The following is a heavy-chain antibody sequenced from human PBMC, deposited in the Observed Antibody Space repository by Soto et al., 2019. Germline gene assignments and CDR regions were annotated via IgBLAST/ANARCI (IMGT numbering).Heavy chain of an antibody. CDR3: AKDLQITGTSGYFDY. V-gene: IGHV3-30*18. CDR1: GFTFSSYD. J-gene: IGHJ4*02. CDR2: MSYDESNK. Sequence: QVQLVESGGGMVQPGRSLRLSCAASGFTFSSYDIHWVRQAPGKGLEWVAVMSYDESNKYYADPVKGRFTFSRDNSKNTLYLQMNSLRAEDTAVYYCAKDLQITGTSGYFDYWGQGTLVTVSS. D-gene: IGHD1-7*01.